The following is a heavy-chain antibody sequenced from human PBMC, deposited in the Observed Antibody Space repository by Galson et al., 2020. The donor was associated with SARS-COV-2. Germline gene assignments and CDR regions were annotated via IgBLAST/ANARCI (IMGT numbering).Heavy chain of an antibody. CDR3: ARPRDGYSNGAFEI. D-gene: IGHD2-15*01. J-gene: IGHJ3*02. Sequence: ASVKVSCAGSGFSFATYWIAWVRQMPGKGLEWMGIIYPGDSDTRYSPSFQGQVAISADKSISTTYLQWDSLKASDTAMYYCARPRDGYSNGAFEIWGQGTMVTVSS. CDR2: IYPGDSDT. V-gene: IGHV5-51*01. CDR1: GFSFATYW.